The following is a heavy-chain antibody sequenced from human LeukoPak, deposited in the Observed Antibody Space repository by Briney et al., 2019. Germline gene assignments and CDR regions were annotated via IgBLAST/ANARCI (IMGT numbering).Heavy chain of an antibody. J-gene: IGHJ4*02. CDR2: ISATGGSI. V-gene: IGHV3-23*01. CDR3: AKEGQDYYDSSGYYYDY. D-gene: IGHD3-22*01. CDR1: GFTFSSYA. Sequence: GGSLRLSCAASGFTFSSYAMSWVRQAPGKGLEWVSTISATGGSIYYADSVRGRLTISRDNSKNTVYLQMNSLRAEDTAVYYCAKEGQDYYDSSGYYYDYWGQGTLVTVSS.